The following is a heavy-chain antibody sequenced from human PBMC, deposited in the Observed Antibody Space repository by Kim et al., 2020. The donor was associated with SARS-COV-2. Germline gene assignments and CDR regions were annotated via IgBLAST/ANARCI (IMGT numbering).Heavy chain of an antibody. J-gene: IGHJ4*02. Sequence: SVKVSCKASGGTFSSYTISWVRQAPGQGLEWMGRIIPILGIANYAQKFQGRVTITADKSTSTAYMELSSLRSEDTAVYYCASTNYYDSSGYYWWGQGTLVTVSS. CDR1: GGTFSSYT. CDR3: ASTNYYDSSGYYW. CDR2: IIPILGIA. V-gene: IGHV1-69*02. D-gene: IGHD3-22*01.